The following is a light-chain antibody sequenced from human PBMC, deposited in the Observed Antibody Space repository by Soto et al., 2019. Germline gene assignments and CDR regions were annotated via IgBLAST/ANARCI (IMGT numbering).Light chain of an antibody. CDR3: QQYINWPLT. J-gene: IGKJ4*01. CDR2: GAS. CDR1: QNLSGK. Sequence: ERVMTQAPATLSVSPGERATLSCRASQNLSGKLAWYQQKPGQSPRLLIHGASTRATDIPARFSGSGSGTEFTLTISSLQSEDFAVYFCQQYINWPLTFGGGTKVDIK. V-gene: IGKV3-15*01.